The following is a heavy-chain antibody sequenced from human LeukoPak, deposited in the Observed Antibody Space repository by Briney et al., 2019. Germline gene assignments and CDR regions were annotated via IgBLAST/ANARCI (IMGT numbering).Heavy chain of an antibody. CDR3: ARGSYGNYDS. CDR1: GCTFNTYS. CDR2: ISPTSGHI. D-gene: IGHD4-11*01. V-gene: IGHV3-21*01. J-gene: IGHJ5*01. Sequence: GSLSLSCAASGCTFNTYSMNGVRPAPGEGLGWVSSISPTSGHIYYADSVKGRFTISRDNAQSSLYLQMSSLSAEDTAVYYCARGSYGNYDSWGQGTLVTVSS.